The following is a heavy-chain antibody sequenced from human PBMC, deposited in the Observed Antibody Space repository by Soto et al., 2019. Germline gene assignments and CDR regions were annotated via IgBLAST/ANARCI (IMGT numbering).Heavy chain of an antibody. CDR2: VSGSSSYI. D-gene: IGHD4-17*01. CDR1: GFNFRNFN. CDR3: ARDLRGHYGP. V-gene: IGHV3-21*06. Sequence: EVQLTESGGGLVKPGGSLRLSCEGSGFNFRNFNMIWVRQAPGKGLEWVSSVSGSSSYIYYVDSVKGRFTVSRDNANNLVFLQMNGLRPEDTAMYYCARDLRGHYGPWGQGTMVTVSS. J-gene: IGHJ3*01.